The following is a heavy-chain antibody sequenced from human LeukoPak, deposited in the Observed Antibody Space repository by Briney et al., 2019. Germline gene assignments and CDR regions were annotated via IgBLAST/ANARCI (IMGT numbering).Heavy chain of an antibody. CDR3: GNFDF. Sequence: PSETLSLTCTVSGGSISSSSYYWGWIRQPPGKGLEWIGSIYYNGGTYYNPSLRSRVTMSVDTSKNQFSLKLTSVTAADTPVYYCGNFDFWGQGTMVIVSS. J-gene: IGHJ3*01. CDR1: GGSISSSSYY. CDR2: IYYNGGT. V-gene: IGHV4-39*01.